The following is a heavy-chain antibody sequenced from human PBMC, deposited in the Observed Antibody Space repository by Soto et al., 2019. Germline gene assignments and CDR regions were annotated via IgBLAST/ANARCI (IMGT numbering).Heavy chain of an antibody. CDR1: GFTVSSNY. J-gene: IGHJ4*02. D-gene: IGHD1-7*01. CDR2: LYSGGST. V-gene: IGHV3-66*01. CDR3: AREPRNGIAGSTTSEDY. Sequence: EVQLVESGGGLVQPGGSLRLSCAASGFTVSSNYMSWVRQAPGKGLECVSVLYSGGSTYYADSVKGRFTISRDSSKHTLYRHMISLSAEDTAAYYCAREPRNGIAGSTTSEDYWGQGTLVTVSS.